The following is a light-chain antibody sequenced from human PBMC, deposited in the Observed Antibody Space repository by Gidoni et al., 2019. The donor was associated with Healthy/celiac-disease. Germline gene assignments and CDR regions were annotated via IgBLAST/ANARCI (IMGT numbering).Light chain of an antibody. V-gene: IGLV2-23*01. CDR2: EGS. CDR3: CSYAGSRIYYV. Sequence: QSALTQPASVSGSPGQSITISCTGTSSDVGSYNLVSCYQQHPGKAPKVMIYEGSQRPSGVSNRFSGSKSGNTASLTISGLQAEDEADYYCCSYAGSRIYYVFGTGTKVTVL. CDR1: SSDVGSYNL. J-gene: IGLJ1*01.